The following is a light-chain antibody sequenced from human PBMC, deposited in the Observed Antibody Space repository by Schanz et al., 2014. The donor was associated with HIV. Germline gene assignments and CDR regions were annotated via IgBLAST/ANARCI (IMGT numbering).Light chain of an antibody. CDR1: DGDVGGYDL. J-gene: IGLJ3*02. CDR3: CSYAGSYTFVV. Sequence: QSALTQPASVSGSPGQSITISCTGSDGDVGGYDLVPWYQHHPGKAPKVMIYEVSKRPSGVPDRFSGSKSGNTASLTVSGLQAEDEADYYCCSYAGSYTFVVFGGGTKLTVL. CDR2: EVS. V-gene: IGLV2-11*01.